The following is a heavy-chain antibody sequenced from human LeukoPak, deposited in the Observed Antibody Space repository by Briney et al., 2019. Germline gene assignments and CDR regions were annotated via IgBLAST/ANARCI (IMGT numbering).Heavy chain of an antibody. CDR1: GYTFTGYY. J-gene: IGHJ3*02. CDR3: AIISGYLNAFDI. CDR2: INPNSGGT. V-gene: IGHV1-2*02. Sequence: ASVKVSCKASGYTFTGYYMHWVRQAPGQGLEWMGWINPNSGGTNYAQKFQGGVTMTRDTSISTAYMELSRLRSDDTAVYYCAIISGYLNAFDIWGQGTMVTVSS. D-gene: IGHD3-22*01.